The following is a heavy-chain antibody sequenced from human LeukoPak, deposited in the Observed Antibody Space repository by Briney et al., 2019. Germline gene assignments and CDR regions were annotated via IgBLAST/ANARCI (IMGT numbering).Heavy chain of an antibody. J-gene: IGHJ6*03. CDR1: GASFSGYY. Sequence: SETLSLTCAVYGASFSGYYWSWIRQPPGKVIEWIGEINHSGSTNYHPSLKSRVTISVDTSKNQFSLKLSSVTAADTAVFYCARRPHYYYMDVWGKGTTVTVSS. CDR2: INHSGST. CDR3: ARRPHYYYMDV. V-gene: IGHV4-34*01.